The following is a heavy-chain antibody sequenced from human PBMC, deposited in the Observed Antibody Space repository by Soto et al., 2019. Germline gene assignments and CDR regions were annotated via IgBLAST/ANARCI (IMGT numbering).Heavy chain of an antibody. CDR1: GFTFSSYW. CDR2: IKQDGSAK. J-gene: IGHJ4*02. D-gene: IGHD6-6*01. Sequence: EVQLVESGGGLVQPGGSLRLSCAASGFTFSSYWMSWVRQAPGKGLEWVANIKQDGSAKEYVDSVKGRFTISRDNAKNSLYLQMNSQRAEDTAVYFCGRGSAGYRSSSYLLENWGQGTLVTVSS. V-gene: IGHV3-7*01. CDR3: GRGSAGYRSSSYLLEN.